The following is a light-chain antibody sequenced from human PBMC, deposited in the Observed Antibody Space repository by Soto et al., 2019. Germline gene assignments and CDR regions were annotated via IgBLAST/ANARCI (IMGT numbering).Light chain of an antibody. CDR3: QQYDNLPLT. J-gene: IGKJ4*01. CDR1: QDISNY. V-gene: IGKV1-33*01. CDR2: DAS. Sequence: DIQMTQSPSSLSESVGARVTSTCQASQDISNYLNWYQQKPGKAPKLLIYDASNLETGVPSRFSGSGSGTDFTFTISSLQPEDIATYYCQQYDNLPLTFGGGPKVDIK.